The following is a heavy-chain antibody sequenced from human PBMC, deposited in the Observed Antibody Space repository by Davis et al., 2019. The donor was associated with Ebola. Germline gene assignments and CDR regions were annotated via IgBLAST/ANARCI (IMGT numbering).Heavy chain of an antibody. CDR3: ACGRGVAMSGVVSFFYGMDV. V-gene: IGHV4-31*03. J-gene: IGHJ6*04. CDR1: GDSISWGSSY. CDR2: IYYTGNT. Sequence: MPSETLSLTCTVSGDSISWGSSYWNWLRQSPGKGLQWIGYIYYTGNTHFNPSLKSRLSISVDTSKREFSLELTSVTAADTAVSYCACGRGVAMSGVVSFFYGMDVWGKGTTVTVAS. D-gene: IGHD2-8*02.